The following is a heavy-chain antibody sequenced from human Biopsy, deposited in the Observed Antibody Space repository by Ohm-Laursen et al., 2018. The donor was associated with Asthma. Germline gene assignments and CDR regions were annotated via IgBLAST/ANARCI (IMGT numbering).Heavy chain of an antibody. CDR1: GGSVSRGSYY. V-gene: IGHV4-61*01. Sequence: TLSLTCTVPGGSVSRGSYYWSWIRQPPGKGLAWVSYISYSGSTDYNPSLKSRLTISMDTSKNQFSLKLSSVTAADTAVYYCARVPTTLRYFDLWGRGTLVTVSS. D-gene: IGHD2-15*01. J-gene: IGHJ2*01. CDR3: ARVPTTLRYFDL. CDR2: ISYSGST.